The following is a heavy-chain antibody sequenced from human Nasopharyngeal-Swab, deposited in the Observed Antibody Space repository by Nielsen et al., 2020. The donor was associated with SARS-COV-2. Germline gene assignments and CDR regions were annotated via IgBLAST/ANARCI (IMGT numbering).Heavy chain of an antibody. J-gene: IGHJ4*02. CDR1: GFTFRTYW. Sequence: GESLKISCAASGFTFRTYWMHWVRQVPGKGLVWVSRVNSDGSLITYADSVKGRFTISRDNARSTLYLQMNSVRAEDTAVYYCARGMGDYWGRGTLVTVSS. D-gene: IGHD1-26*01. V-gene: IGHV3-74*03. CDR3: ARGMGDY. CDR2: VNSDGSLI.